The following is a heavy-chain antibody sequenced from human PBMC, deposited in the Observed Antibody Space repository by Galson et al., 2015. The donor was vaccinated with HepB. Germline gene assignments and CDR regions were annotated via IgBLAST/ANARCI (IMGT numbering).Heavy chain of an antibody. CDR1: GFTFSSYA. J-gene: IGHJ4*02. D-gene: IGHD5-24*01. CDR2: ISGSGGST. Sequence: SLRLSCAASGFTFSSYAMSWVRQAPGKGLEWVSAISGSGGSTYYADSVKGRFTISRDNSKNTLYLQMNSLRAEDTAVYYCAKGFSRGDGYNDYWGQGTLVTVSS. V-gene: IGHV3-23*01. CDR3: AKGFSRGDGYNDY.